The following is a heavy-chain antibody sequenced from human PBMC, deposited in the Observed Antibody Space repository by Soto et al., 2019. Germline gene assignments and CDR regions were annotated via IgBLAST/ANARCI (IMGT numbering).Heavy chain of an antibody. V-gene: IGHV3-21*01. Sequence: GGSLRLSCAVSGFYFNNYGINWVRQAPGKGLEWVSSVSKSDYTYYSDSVKGRFTISRDNAKNSVSLQMNSLRAEDTAVYYCAREDSIIIPTVSDFWGQGTLVTVSS. D-gene: IGHD2-2*01. CDR2: VSKSDYT. CDR3: AREDSIIIPTVSDF. CDR1: GFYFNNYG. J-gene: IGHJ4*02.